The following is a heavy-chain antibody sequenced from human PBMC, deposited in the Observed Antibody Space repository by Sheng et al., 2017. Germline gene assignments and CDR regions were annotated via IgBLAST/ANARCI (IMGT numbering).Heavy chain of an antibody. CDR2: ISNDGRKK. J-gene: IGHJ4*02. V-gene: IGHV3-30*18. D-gene: IGHD3-22*01. Sequence: QVQLVESGGGVVQPGRSLRVSCAASGFTFSSYGMHWVRQAPGKGLEWVAVISNDGRKKYYADSVKGRFTISRDNSKNTLYLQMNSLRAEDTAVYYCAKDNDGSGYYGPDYWGQGTLVTVSS. CDR1: GFTFSSYG. CDR3: AKDNDGSGYYGPDY.